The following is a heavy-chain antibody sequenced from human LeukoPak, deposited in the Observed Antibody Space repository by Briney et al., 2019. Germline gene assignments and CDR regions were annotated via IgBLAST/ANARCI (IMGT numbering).Heavy chain of an antibody. V-gene: IGHV5-51*01. CDR3: ATRIAVSAPAFDY. J-gene: IGHJ4*02. Sequence: GESLKISGKGSGYSFTSYWIGWVRQMPGKGLEWMGIIYPGDSDTRYSPSFQGQVTISADKSISTAYLQWSSLKASDTAMYYCATRIAVSAPAFDYWGQGTLVTVSS. CDR1: GYSFTSYW. CDR2: IYPGDSDT. D-gene: IGHD6-19*01.